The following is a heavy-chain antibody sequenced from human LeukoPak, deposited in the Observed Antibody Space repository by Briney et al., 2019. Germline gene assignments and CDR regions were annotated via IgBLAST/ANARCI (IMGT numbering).Heavy chain of an antibody. CDR1: GGSFSGYY. Sequence: PSETLSLTCAVYGGSFSGYYWSWIRQPPGKGLEWIGEINHSGSTNYNPSLKSRVTISVDTSKNQFSLKLSSVTAADTAVYYCARGGYSGYVHWGQGTLVTVSS. V-gene: IGHV4-34*01. CDR2: INHSGST. J-gene: IGHJ4*02. D-gene: IGHD5-12*01. CDR3: ARGGYSGYVH.